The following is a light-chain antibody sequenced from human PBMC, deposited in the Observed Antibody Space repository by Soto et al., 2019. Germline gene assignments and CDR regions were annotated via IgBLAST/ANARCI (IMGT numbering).Light chain of an antibody. CDR1: QSISSY. CDR2: AAS. V-gene: IGKV1-39*01. Sequence: DIQMTQSPSSLSASVGDRVTITCRASQSISSYLNWYQQKPGKAPKLLISAASSLQSGVPSRFSCSGSGTDFTLTISSLQPEDFATYYCQQTYNTPYTFGQGTKLESK. CDR3: QQTYNTPYT. J-gene: IGKJ2*01.